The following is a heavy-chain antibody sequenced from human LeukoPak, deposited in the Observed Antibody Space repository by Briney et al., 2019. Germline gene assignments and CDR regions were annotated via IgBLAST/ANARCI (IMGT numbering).Heavy chain of an antibody. Sequence: GGSLRLSCAASGFTFSSYAMHWVRQAPGKGLEWVAVISYDGSNKYYADSVKGRFTISRDNSKNTLYLRMNSLRAEDTAVYYCARDRVAVAGTKYYYYGMDVWGQGTTVTVSS. D-gene: IGHD6-19*01. V-gene: IGHV3-30-3*01. J-gene: IGHJ6*02. CDR1: GFTFSSYA. CDR3: ARDRVAVAGTKYYYYGMDV. CDR2: ISYDGSNK.